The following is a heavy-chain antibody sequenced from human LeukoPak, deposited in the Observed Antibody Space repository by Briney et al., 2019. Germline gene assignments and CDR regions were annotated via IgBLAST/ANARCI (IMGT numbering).Heavy chain of an antibody. J-gene: IGHJ6*02. V-gene: IGHV4-34*01. CDR2: INHSGST. CDR1: GGSFSGYY. Sequence: SETLSLTCAVYGGSFSGYYWSWIRQPPGKGLEWIGEINHSGSTNYNPSLKSRVTISVDTSKNQFSPKLSSVTAADTAVYYCARGAPYYYYGMDVWGQGTTVTVSS. CDR3: ARGAPYYYYGMDV.